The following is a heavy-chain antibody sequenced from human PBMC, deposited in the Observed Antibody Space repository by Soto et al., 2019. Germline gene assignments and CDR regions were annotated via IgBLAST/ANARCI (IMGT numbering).Heavy chain of an antibody. J-gene: IGHJ6*02. CDR3: ARGHWLLEWLPRDYYGMDV. CDR1: GYTFTGYY. D-gene: IGHD3-3*01. V-gene: IGHV1-2*04. CDR2: INPNSGGT. Sequence: QVQLVQSGAEVKKPGASVKVSCKASGYTFTGYYMHWVRQAPGQGLEWMGWINPNSGGTNYAQKFQGWVNMTRDTSISTAYMELSRLRSDDTAVYYCARGHWLLEWLPRDYYGMDVWGQGTTVTVSS.